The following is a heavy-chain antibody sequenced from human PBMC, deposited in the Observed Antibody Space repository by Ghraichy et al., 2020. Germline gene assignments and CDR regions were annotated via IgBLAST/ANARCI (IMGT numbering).Heavy chain of an antibody. D-gene: IGHD3-3*01. CDR2: ISGGGDYT. J-gene: IGHJ6*02. CDR1: GFTFSTYA. V-gene: IGHV3-23*01. Sequence: GGSLRLSCAASGFTFSTYAMTWVRQGPGKGLEWVSAISGGGDYTYYADSVKGRFTISRDNSKNTLYLQMNGLRAEDTAVYFCAKDFSLLDGFWGGYVVGMDVWGQGTTVTVSS. CDR3: AKDFSLLDGFWGGYVVGMDV.